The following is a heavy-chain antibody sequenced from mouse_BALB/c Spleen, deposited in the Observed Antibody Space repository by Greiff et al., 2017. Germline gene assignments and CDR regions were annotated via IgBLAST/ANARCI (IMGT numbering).Heavy chain of an antibody. CDR3: ARGDYYGSSYRFAY. J-gene: IGHJ3*01. V-gene: IGHV5-6-5*01. Sequence: EVKLVESGGGLVQPGGSLKLSCAASGFTFSSYAMSWVRQTPEKRLEWVASISSGGSTYYPDSVKGRFTISRDNARNILYLQMSSLRSEDTAMYYCARGDYYGSSYRFAYWGQGTLVTVSA. D-gene: IGHD1-1*01. CDR1: GFTFSSYA. CDR2: ISSGGST.